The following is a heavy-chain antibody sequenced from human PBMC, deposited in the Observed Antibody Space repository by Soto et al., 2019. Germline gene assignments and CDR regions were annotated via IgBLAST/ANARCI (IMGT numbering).Heavy chain of an antibody. J-gene: IGHJ6*02. CDR2: ISYDGSNK. CDR3: AREISYVSGGHLYYGMDV. D-gene: IGHD3-16*01. Sequence: GSLRLSFAACGFTFSSYGMHWFRQAPGKGLEWVAVISYDGSNKYYADSVKGRFTISRDNSKNTLFLQMFFLRAEDTAVYYCAREISYVSGGHLYYGMDVLGQGTAVTVSS. CDR1: GFTFSSYG. V-gene: IGHV3-30*03.